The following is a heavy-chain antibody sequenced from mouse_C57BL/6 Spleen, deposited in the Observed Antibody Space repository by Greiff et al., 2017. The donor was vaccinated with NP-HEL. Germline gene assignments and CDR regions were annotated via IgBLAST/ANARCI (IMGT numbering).Heavy chain of an antibody. V-gene: IGHV5-16*01. CDR3: ARGGDYYGSSFDV. CDR2: INYDGSST. CDR1: GFTFSDYY. D-gene: IGHD1-1*01. Sequence: EVQLVESEGGLVQPGSSMKLSCTASGFTFSDYYMAWVRQVPEKGLEWVANINYDGSSTYYLDSLKSRFIISRDNAKNILYLQMSSLKSEDTATYDCARGGDYYGSSFDVWGTGTTVTVSS. J-gene: IGHJ1*03.